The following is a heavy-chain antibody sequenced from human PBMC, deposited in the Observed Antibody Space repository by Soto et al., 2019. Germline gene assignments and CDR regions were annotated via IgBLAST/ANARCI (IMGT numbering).Heavy chain of an antibody. J-gene: IGHJ4*01. CDR1: GASVSSNIAG. CDR3: ARGEQYSGRIFDY. V-gene: IGHV6-1*01. Sequence: SQALSLTCAITGASVSSNIAGWSCVRQSPSGGLEWLGRTYYRSKWYYEYAVSVRGRITINPDTSKNQYSLQLNSVTPEDTAVYFCARGEQYSGRIFDYWGQGTLVTAPQ. CDR2: TYYRSKWYY. D-gene: IGHD1-26*01.